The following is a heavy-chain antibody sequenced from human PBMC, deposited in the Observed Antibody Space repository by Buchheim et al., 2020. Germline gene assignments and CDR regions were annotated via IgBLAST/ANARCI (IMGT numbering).Heavy chain of an antibody. CDR2: IYSGGST. V-gene: IGHV3-66*01. J-gene: IGHJ4*02. CDR1: GFTVSSNY. CDR3: AREEDYYDSSGQPL. Sequence: EVQLVESGGGLVQPGGSLRLSCAASGFTVSSNYMSWVRQAPGKGLEWVSVIYSGGSTYYADSVKGRVTISRANSKYTLYLQMNSLRAEDTAVYYCAREEDYYDSSGQPLWGQGTL. D-gene: IGHD3-22*01.